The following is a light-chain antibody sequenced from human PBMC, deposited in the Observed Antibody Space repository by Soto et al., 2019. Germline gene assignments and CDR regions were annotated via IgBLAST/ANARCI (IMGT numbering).Light chain of an antibody. J-gene: IGKJ4*01. Sequence: DIQMTQSPSTLSASVGDRVTIPCRASQRITTSLAWYQQKPGKAPKLLIFDASSLKSGAPSGFSGSGSGTEFTLTISSLQPDDFATYYCQQYESYPLTFGGGTKVDIK. CDR1: QRITTS. CDR3: QQYESYPLT. CDR2: DAS. V-gene: IGKV1-5*01.